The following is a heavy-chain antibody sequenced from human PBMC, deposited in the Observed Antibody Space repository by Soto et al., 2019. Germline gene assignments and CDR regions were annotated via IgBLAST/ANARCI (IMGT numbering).Heavy chain of an antibody. J-gene: IGHJ5*02. V-gene: IGHV1-3*01. CDR2: INPDNGNT. D-gene: IGHD2-15*01. Sequence: ASVKVSCKASGYTFTRYTMNWVRQAPGQRLEWMGWINPDNGNTKSSRKFQDRIIITRDTSASTAYMDLSSLRSEDTAVYYCARGIATGQLDPWGQGTLVTVSS. CDR3: ARGIATGQLDP. CDR1: GYTFTRYT.